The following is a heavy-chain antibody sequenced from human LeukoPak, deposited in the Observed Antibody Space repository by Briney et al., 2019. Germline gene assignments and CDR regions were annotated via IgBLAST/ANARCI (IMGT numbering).Heavy chain of an antibody. CDR2: IYYSGST. CDR1: GGSISSSSYY. J-gene: IGHJ5*02. Sequence: SETLSLTCTVSGGSISSSSYYWGWIRQPPGKGLEWIGSIYYSGSTNYNPSLKSRVTISVDTSKNQFSLRLTSVTAADTAVYYCARERTRPFSITSFSWFDPWGQGTLVTVSS. D-gene: IGHD2-2*01. V-gene: IGHV4-39*07. CDR3: ARERTRPFSITSFSWFDP.